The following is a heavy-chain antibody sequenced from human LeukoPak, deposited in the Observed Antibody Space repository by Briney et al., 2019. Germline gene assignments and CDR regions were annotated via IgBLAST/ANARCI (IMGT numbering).Heavy chain of an antibody. CDR3: AKDIVGGGDDY. D-gene: IGHD2-21*02. V-gene: IGHV3-7*01. CDR1: GFTLTKFW. J-gene: IGHJ4*02. CDR2: IQEDGKKE. Sequence: GGSLRLSCAASGFTLTKFWMSWVRQAPGKGLEWVANIQEDGKKENYVDSVKGRFTISRDNAKNSVYLQMNSLRVEDTAVYYCAKDIVGGGDDYWGQGTLATVSS.